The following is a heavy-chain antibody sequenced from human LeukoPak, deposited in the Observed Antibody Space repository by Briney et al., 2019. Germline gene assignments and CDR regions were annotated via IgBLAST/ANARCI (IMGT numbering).Heavy chain of an antibody. CDR2: FDPEDGET. Sequence: ASVKVSCKVSGHTLTELSMHWVRQAPGKGLEWMGGFDPEDGETIYAQKFQGRVTMTEDTSTDTAYMELSSLRSEDTAVYYCATAHIVATILNWFDPWGQGTLVTVSS. CDR1: GHTLTELS. D-gene: IGHD5-12*01. J-gene: IGHJ5*02. CDR3: ATAHIVATILNWFDP. V-gene: IGHV1-24*01.